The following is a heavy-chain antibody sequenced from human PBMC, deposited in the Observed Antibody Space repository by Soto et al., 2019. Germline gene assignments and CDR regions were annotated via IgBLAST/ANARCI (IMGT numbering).Heavy chain of an antibody. CDR2: ISYDGSNK. D-gene: IGHD6-19*01. CDR1: GFTFSSYG. V-gene: IGHV3-30*18. Sequence: GGSLRLSCAASGFTFSSYGMHWVRQAPGKGLEWVAVISYDGSNKYYADSVKGRFTISRDNSKNTLYLQMNSLRAEDTAVYYCAKDEAVAGTMYYYYYGMDVWGQGTTVTVSS. J-gene: IGHJ6*02. CDR3: AKDEAVAGTMYYYYYGMDV.